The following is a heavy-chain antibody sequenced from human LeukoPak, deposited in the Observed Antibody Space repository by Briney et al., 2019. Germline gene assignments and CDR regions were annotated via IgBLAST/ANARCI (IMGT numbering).Heavy chain of an antibody. V-gene: IGHV3-30-3*01. CDR1: GFTFSSYA. CDR2: ISYDGSIK. J-gene: IGHJ4*02. Sequence: PGGSLRLSCAASGFTFSSYAMHWVRQAPGKGLEWVAVISYDGSIKYYADSVKGRFTISRDNSKNTPYLQMNSLRAEDTAVYYCARDLLRYCSSTSCSYFDYWGQGTLVTVSS. D-gene: IGHD2-2*01. CDR3: ARDLLRYCSSTSCSYFDY.